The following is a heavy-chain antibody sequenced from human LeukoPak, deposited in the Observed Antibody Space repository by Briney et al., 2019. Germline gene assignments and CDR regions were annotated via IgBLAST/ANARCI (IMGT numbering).Heavy chain of an antibody. V-gene: IGHV4-4*07. CDR1: GGSISSYY. Sequence: SETLSLTCTVSGGSISSYYWSWIRQPAGKGVEWIGRMYTIGSTNYNPSLKSRVTMSVDTSKNQFSLKLSSVTAADTAVYYCARQDSSGWTPFDYWGQGTLVTVSS. J-gene: IGHJ4*02. D-gene: IGHD6-19*01. CDR2: MYTIGST. CDR3: ARQDSSGWTPFDY.